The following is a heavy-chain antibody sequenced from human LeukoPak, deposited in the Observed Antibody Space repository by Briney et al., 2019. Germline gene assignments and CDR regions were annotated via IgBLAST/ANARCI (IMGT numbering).Heavy chain of an antibody. CDR2: MYYSGRT. J-gene: IGHJ5*02. V-gene: IGHV4-59*08. Sequence: SETLSLTCSVSGGSISSHYWTWIRQPPGKGLEWIAYMYYSGRTNYNPSLKSRVTISVDKSKNQFSLKLNSVTAADTAVYYCARQEIGLRSFDPWGQGTLVTVSS. D-gene: IGHD3/OR15-3a*01. CDR1: GGSISSHY. CDR3: ARQEIGLRSFDP.